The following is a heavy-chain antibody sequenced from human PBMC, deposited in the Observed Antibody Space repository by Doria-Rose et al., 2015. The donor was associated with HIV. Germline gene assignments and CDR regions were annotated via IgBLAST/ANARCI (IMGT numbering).Heavy chain of an antibody. J-gene: IGHJ4*02. CDR2: IFSDDER. D-gene: IGHD6-13*01. V-gene: IGHV2-26*01. CDR1: GVSLSSPGMG. Sequence: QESGPVLVKPTETLTLTCTVSGVSLSSPGMGVSWIRQPPGKALEWLANIFSDDERSYKTSLKSRLTISRGTSESQVVLTMTDMGPVDTATYYCARIKSSKWYHKYYFDFWGQGTLVIVSA. CDR3: ARIKSSKWYHKYYFDF.